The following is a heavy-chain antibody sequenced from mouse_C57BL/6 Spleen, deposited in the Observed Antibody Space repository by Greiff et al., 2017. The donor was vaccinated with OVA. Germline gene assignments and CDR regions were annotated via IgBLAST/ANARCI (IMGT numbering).Heavy chain of an antibody. CDR3: TTQDYDSFDY. D-gene: IGHD2-4*01. Sequence: DVKLVESGAELVRPGASVKLSCTASGFNIKDDYMHWVKQRPEQGLEWIGWIDPENGDTEYASKFQGKATITADTSSNTAYLQLSSLTSEDTAVYYCTTQDYDSFDYWGQGTTLTVSS. CDR1: GFNIKDDY. J-gene: IGHJ2*01. V-gene: IGHV14-4*01. CDR2: IDPENGDT.